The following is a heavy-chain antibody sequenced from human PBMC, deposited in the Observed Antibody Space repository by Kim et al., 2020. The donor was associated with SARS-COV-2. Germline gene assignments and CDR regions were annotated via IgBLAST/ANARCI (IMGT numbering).Heavy chain of an antibody. V-gene: IGHV3-33*06. Sequence: GTVKGQLTISRENSENTRYLQMNSLRAEDKAVYYCAKRGSSGWGPFDVWGQGTMVTVSS. D-gene: IGHD3-10*01. J-gene: IGHJ3*01. CDR3: AKRGSSGWGPFDV.